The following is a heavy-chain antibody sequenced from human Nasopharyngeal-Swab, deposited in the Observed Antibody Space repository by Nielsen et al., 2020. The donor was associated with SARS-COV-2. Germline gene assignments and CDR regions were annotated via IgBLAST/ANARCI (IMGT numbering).Heavy chain of an antibody. CDR2: IIPILGIA. J-gene: IGHJ4*02. CDR1: GYTFSDYG. Sequence: SVKVSCKASGYTFSDYGITWVRQAPGQGLEWMGRIIPILGIANYAQKFQGRVAITADKSTSTAYMELSSLRSEDTAVYYCASTAVAGKKGHFDYWGQGTLVTVSS. D-gene: IGHD6-19*01. CDR3: ASTAVAGKKGHFDY. V-gene: IGHV1-69*04.